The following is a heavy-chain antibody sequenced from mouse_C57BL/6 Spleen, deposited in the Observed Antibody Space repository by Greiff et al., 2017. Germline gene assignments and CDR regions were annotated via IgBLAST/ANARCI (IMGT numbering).Heavy chain of an antibody. CDR3: SRTTTVVGYAMDY. CDR1: GYAFSSSW. V-gene: IGHV1-82*01. Sequence: VKLMESGPELVKPGASVKISCKASGYAFSSSWMNWVKQRPGKGLEWIGRIYPGDGDTNYNGKFKGQATLTADKSSSTAYLQLSSLTSEDSAVYFCSRTTTVVGYAMDYWGQGTSVTVSS. J-gene: IGHJ4*01. D-gene: IGHD1-1*01. CDR2: IYPGDGDT.